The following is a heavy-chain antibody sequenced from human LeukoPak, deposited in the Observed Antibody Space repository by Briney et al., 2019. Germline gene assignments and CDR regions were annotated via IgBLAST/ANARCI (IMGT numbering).Heavy chain of an antibody. CDR2: IYPGDSDT. CDR3: ARRFDDSSGLGAFDI. V-gene: IGHV5-51*01. Sequence: GESLKISCKGSGYSSTSYWIGWVRQMPGKGLEWMGIIYPGDSDTRYSPSFQGQVTISADKSISTAYLQWSSLKASDTAMYYCARRFDDSSGLGAFDIWGQGTMVTVSS. D-gene: IGHD3-22*01. J-gene: IGHJ3*02. CDR1: GYSSTSYW.